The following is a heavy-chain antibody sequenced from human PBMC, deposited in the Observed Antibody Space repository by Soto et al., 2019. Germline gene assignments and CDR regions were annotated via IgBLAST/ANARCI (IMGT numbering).Heavy chain of an antibody. D-gene: IGHD1-26*01. CDR3: ARRMSTFIWFDP. CDR1: GGSMSSSSYY. CDR2: IYYSGST. J-gene: IGHJ5*02. Sequence: PSXTLSLACTVSGGSMSSSSYYWGWIRQPPGKGLEWIGSIYYSGSTYYNPSLKSRVTISVDTSKNQFSLKLSSVTAADTAVYYCARRMSTFIWFDPWGQGTLVTVSS. V-gene: IGHV4-39*01.